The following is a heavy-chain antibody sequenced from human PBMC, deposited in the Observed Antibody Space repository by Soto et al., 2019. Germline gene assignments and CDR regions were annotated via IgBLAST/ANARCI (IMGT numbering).Heavy chain of an antibody. CDR3: ARDAQGYCSSTSCYGIYYYGMDV. D-gene: IGHD2-2*01. V-gene: IGHV1-3*01. CDR2: INAGNGNT. Sequence: ASVKVSCKASGYTFTSYAMHCVRQAPGQRLEWMGWINAGNGNTKYSQKFQGRVTITRDTSASTAYMELSSLRSEDTAVYYCARDAQGYCSSTSCYGIYYYGMDVWGQGTTVTVSS. J-gene: IGHJ6*02. CDR1: GYTFTSYA.